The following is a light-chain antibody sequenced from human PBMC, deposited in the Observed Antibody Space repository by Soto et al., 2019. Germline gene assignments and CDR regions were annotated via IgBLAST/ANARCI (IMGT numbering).Light chain of an antibody. V-gene: IGKV3-20*01. CDR3: QQYSDFPST. Sequence: ELVLTQSPGTLSLSTGDRATLSCRASQSVSSSYLVWYQQKPGQALSLLVYGASSRATGIPDRFSGSGSGPDFALTIRRLEPEDVAVYYWQQYSDFPSTLGQGTQLEIK. J-gene: IGKJ2*01. CDR2: GAS. CDR1: QSVSSSY.